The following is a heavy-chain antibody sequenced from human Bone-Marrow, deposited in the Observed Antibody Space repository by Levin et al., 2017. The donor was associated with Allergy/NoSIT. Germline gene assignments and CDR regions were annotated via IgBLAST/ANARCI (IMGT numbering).Heavy chain of an antibody. CDR1: GFTFSSYG. J-gene: IGHJ6*02. Sequence: GGSLRLSCAASGFTFSSYGMHWVRQAPGKGLEWVAVISYDGSNKYYADSVKGRFTISRDNSKNTLYLQMNSLRAEDTAVYYCAKEFLCSSTSCYNYYYGMDVWGQGTTVTVSS. V-gene: IGHV3-30*18. CDR3: AKEFLCSSTSCYNYYYGMDV. D-gene: IGHD2-2*02. CDR2: ISYDGSNK.